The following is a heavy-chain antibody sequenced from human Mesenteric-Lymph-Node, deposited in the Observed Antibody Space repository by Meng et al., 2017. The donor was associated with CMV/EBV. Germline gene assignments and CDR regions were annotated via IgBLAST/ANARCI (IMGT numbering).Heavy chain of an antibody. CDR2: ISGSGSDK. V-gene: IGHV3-23*01. J-gene: IGHJ4*02. CDR1: GFIFRSYA. CDR3: AKDQRTIAQFDY. Sequence: LSLTCAASGFIFRSYAMKWVRQAPGKGLEWVSGISGSGSDKYYADSVKGRFTISRDNSKNTLYLQMNSLRAEDTAVYYCAKDQRTIAQFDYWGQGTLVTVSS. D-gene: IGHD1-14*01.